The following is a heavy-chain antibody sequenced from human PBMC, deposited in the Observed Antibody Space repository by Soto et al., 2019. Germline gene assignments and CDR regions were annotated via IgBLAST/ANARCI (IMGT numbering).Heavy chain of an antibody. CDR3: TTGSVEGY. CDR2: IKTKAQGETT. CDR1: GFTISGAW. V-gene: IGHV3-15*07. D-gene: IGHD1-26*01. J-gene: IGHJ4*02. Sequence: EVQLVESGGGLVKPGGSLRLSCAASGFTISGAWMNWVRQAPGKGLEWVGRIKTKAQGETTDYAAPVKGRFTISRDDSENTLSLQMTSLKIEDTAVYFCTTGSVEGYWGQGPWSPSPQ.